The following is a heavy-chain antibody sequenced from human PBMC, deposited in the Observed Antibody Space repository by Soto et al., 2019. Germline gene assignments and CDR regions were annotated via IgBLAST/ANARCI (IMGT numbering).Heavy chain of an antibody. CDR3: ARKRAAAGYRFDY. CDR2: ITTSSTYT. D-gene: IGHD6-13*01. V-gene: IGHV3-11*05. Sequence: QVQLVESGGGLVKPGGSLRLSCAASGFTFSDYYMSWIRQAPGKGLEWVSYITTSSTYTYYADSVKGRFTISRDNAKNSLYLQMNSLRAEDTAVYYCARKRAAAGYRFDYWGQGTLVTVSS. CDR1: GFTFSDYY. J-gene: IGHJ4*02.